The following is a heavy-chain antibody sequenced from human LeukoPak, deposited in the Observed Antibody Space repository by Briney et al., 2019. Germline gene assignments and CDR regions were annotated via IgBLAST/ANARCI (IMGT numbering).Heavy chain of an antibody. Sequence: GGSLRPSCAASGFTFSSYSMNWVRQAPGKGLEWVSSISSSSSYIYYADSVKGRFTISRDNAKNSLYLQMNSLRAEDTAVYYCASMGWAAAGDKGGYFDYWGQGTLVTVSS. J-gene: IGHJ4*02. CDR1: GFTFSSYS. CDR2: ISSSSSYI. V-gene: IGHV3-21*01. CDR3: ASMGWAAAGDKGGYFDY. D-gene: IGHD6-13*01.